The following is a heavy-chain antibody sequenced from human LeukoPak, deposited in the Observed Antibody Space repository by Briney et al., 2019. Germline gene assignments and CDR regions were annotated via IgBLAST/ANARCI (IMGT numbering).Heavy chain of an antibody. CDR2: ISYDGSNK. CDR1: GLTFSSYG. Sequence: GGSLRLSCAVSGLTFSSYGMHWVRQAPGKGLEWVAVISYDGSNKYYADSVKGRFTISRDNSENTLYPQMNSLRAEDTAVYYCAKERDGQWWFDPWGQGTLVTVSS. V-gene: IGHV3-30*18. J-gene: IGHJ5*02. CDR3: AKERDGQWWFDP. D-gene: IGHD2-8*01.